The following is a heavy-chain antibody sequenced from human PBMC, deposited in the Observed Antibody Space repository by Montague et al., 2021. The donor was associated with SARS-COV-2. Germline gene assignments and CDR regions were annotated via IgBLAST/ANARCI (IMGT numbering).Heavy chain of an antibody. CDR2: IYYSGST. CDR1: GGSISSSSYY. J-gene: IGHJ5*02. D-gene: IGHD3-3*01. Sequence: ETLSLTCTVSGGSISSSSYYWGWIRQPPGKGLEWIGSIYYSGSTYYNPSLKSRVTISVDTSKNQFSLKLSSVTAADTAVYYCASQTLGITIFGVVNGRWFDPWGQETLVTVSS. CDR3: ASQTLGITIFGVVNGRWFDP. V-gene: IGHV4-39*01.